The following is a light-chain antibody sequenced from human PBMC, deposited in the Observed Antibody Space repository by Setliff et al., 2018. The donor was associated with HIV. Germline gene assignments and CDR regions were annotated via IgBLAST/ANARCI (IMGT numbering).Light chain of an antibody. V-gene: IGLV2-11*01. CDR3: CSYAGTFLV. J-gene: IGLJ2*01. Sequence: QSALTQPASVSGSPGQSVTISCTGTSSDVGGYNFVSWYQQHPGKAPKFMIYDVSKRPSGVPDRFSGSKSGNTASLTISGLQAEDEADYYCCSYAGTFLVFGGGTKVTVL. CDR1: SSDVGGYNF. CDR2: DVS.